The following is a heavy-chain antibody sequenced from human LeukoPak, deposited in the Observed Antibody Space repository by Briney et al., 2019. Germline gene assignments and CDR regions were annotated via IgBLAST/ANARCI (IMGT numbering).Heavy chain of an antibody. V-gene: IGHV3-74*01. J-gene: IGHJ4*02. CDR2: TNADGSST. D-gene: IGHD1-1*01. CDR3: ARGGLEPVDY. CDR1: GFTFSRYW. Sequence: SGGSLRLSCAASGFTFSRYWMHWVRQAPGKGLVWVSRTNADGSSTSYADSVKGRFTISRDNAKNTLYLQMNSLRADDTAVYYCARGGLEPVDYWGQGTLVTVSS.